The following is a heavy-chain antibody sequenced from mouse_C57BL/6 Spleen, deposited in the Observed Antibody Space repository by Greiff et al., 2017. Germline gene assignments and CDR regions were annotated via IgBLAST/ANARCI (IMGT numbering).Heavy chain of an antibody. CDR2: INPSSGYT. J-gene: IGHJ4*01. D-gene: IGHD4-1*01. CDR3: ARGLGQDYYAMDY. Sequence: VQLQQSGAELARPGASVKMSCKASGYTFTSYTMHWVKQRPGQGLEWIGYINPSSGYTKYNQKFKDKATLNADKSSSTAYMQLSSVTSEDSAVYDCARGLGQDYYAMDYWGQGTSVTVSS. CDR1: GYTFTSYT. V-gene: IGHV1-4*01.